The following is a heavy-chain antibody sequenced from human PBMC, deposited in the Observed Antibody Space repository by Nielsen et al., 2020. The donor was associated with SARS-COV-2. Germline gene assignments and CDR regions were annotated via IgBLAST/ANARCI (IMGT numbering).Heavy chain of an antibody. J-gene: IGHJ6*02. CDR2: ILHYGGNV. CDR1: GFSFMTFN. CDR3: ARDAYGDLIYGMDV. Sequence: GGSLRLSSTASGFSFMTFNMHWVRQAPGKGLEWVAAILHYGGNVYHADSVKGRFTISRDNSRNTLYLKMNTLRPEDTAVYSCARDAYGDLIYGMDVWGRGTTVTVSS. V-gene: IGHV3-30*04. D-gene: IGHD4-17*01.